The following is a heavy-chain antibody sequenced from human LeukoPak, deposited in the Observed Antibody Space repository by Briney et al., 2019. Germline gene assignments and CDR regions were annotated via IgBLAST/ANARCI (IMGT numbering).Heavy chain of an antibody. J-gene: IGHJ6*03. CDR1: GFTFSDYN. D-gene: IGHD2-15*01. V-gene: IGHV3-11*01. CDR3: ARVLRYCSGGNCYSGGLGYMDV. Sequence: GGSLRLSCAASGFTFSDYNMRWIRQAPGKGLEWVSSISRSGSTKYYADSVKGRFTISRDNAKNSLFLQMNSLRTEDTAVYYCARVLRYCSGGNCYSGGLGYMDVWGKGTTVTISS. CDR2: ISRSGSTK.